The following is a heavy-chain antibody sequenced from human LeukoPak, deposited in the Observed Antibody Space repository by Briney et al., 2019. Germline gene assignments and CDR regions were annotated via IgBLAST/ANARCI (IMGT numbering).Heavy chain of an antibody. D-gene: IGHD1-1*01. J-gene: IGHJ6*03. CDR3: ARGLDYLDV. Sequence: PSETLSLTCAVYGGSFSSYHWSWIRQPPGKGLEWIGRIYQTGSADYKPSLKSRVTLSVDTTNNQFSLRLSSVTAADTAVYYCARGLDYLDVWGKGVTVSVSS. CDR2: IYQTGSA. V-gene: IGHV4-34*01. CDR1: GGSFSSYH.